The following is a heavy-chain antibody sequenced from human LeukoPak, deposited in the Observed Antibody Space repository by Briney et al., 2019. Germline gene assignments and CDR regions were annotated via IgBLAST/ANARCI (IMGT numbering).Heavy chain of an antibody. D-gene: IGHD3-10*01. V-gene: IGHV3-7*01. Sequence: GGSLRLSCAASGLTFRNFRMCWVRQAPGKGLEWVATIKQDGSGQYYVDSVKGRFTISRDNAQNSLYLQMNNLRAEDTAVYYCARSYGHSIDYWGQGTLVTVSS. CDR3: ARSYGHSIDY. J-gene: IGHJ4*02. CDR2: IKQDGSGQ. CDR1: GLTFRNFR.